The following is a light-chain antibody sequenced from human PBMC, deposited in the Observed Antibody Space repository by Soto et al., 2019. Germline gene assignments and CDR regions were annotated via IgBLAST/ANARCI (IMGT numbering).Light chain of an antibody. CDR2: DAS. CDR3: QQYNSYTWT. Sequence: DIQMTQSPSTLSASVGDRVTITCRASQSINRRLAWYQQKPGKAPKLLIYDASTLGSGVPARFSGGESSTEFTLTISSLQPDDFTSYYCQQYNSYTWTFGLGTKVEIK. J-gene: IGKJ1*01. CDR1: QSINRR. V-gene: IGKV1-5*01.